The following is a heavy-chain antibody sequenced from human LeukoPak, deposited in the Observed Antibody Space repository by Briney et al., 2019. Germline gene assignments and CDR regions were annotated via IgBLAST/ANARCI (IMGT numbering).Heavy chain of an antibody. CDR3: ARGKSPQNYYYYGMDV. Sequence: SETLSLTCTVSGDSITSHYWSWIRQPPGKGLEWIGYLHYRGNMKHNSSFSGRITMSLDTSKNQFSLKLSSVTAADTAVYYCARGKSPQNYYYYGMDVWGQGTTVTVSS. CDR1: GDSITSHY. V-gene: IGHV4-59*11. J-gene: IGHJ6*02. CDR2: LHYRGNM.